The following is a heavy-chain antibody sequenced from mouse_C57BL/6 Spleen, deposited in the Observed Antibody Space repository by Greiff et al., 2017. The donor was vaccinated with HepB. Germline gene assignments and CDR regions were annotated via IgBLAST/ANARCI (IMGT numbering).Heavy chain of an antibody. J-gene: IGHJ2*01. CDR2: ISDGGSYT. CDR1: GFTFSSYA. CDR3: ARTYGNYVGY. Sequence: EVHLVESGGGLVKPGGSLKLSCAASGFTFSSYAMSWVRQTPEKRLEWVATISDGGSYTYYPDNVKGRFTISRDNAKNNLYLQMSHLKSEDTAMYYCARTYGNYVGYWGQGTTLTVSS. V-gene: IGHV5-4*01. D-gene: IGHD2-1*01.